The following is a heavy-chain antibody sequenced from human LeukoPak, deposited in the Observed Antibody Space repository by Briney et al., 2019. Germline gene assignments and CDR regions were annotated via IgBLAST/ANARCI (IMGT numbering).Heavy chain of an antibody. D-gene: IGHD5-18*01. CDR1: GYTFTSYG. V-gene: IGHV1-46*01. CDR2: INPSGGST. Sequence: ASVKVSCKASGYTFTSYGISWVRQAPGQGLEWMGIINPSGGSTSYAQKFQGRVTMTRDMSTSTVYMELSSLRSEDTAVYYCARADTAMVTRAAFDYWGQGTLVTVSS. J-gene: IGHJ4*02. CDR3: ARADTAMVTRAAFDY.